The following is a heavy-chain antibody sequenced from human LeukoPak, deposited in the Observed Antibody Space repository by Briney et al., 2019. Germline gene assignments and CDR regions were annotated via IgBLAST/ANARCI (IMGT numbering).Heavy chain of an antibody. J-gene: IGHJ4*02. CDR1: GYIFNSYW. CDR3: ARRQYSYDFFDY. V-gene: IGHV5-51*01. CDR2: IFPGDSDA. Sequence: GESLKISCKGSGYIFNSYWIGWVCQMPGKGLEWMGIIFPGDSDARYSPPFQGQVTISADKSISTAYLQLNSLKASDTAMYYCARRQYSYDFFDYWGQGSLVTVSS. D-gene: IGHD3/OR15-3a*01.